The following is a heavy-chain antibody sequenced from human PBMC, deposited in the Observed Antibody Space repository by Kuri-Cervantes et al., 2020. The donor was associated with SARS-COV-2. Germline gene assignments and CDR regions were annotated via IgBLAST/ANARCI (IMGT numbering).Heavy chain of an antibody. CDR2: INHSGST. D-gene: IGHD6-25*01. V-gene: IGHV4-34*01. J-gene: IGHJ4*02. CDR3: ARQRPPIDY. Sequence: SETLSLTCAVFGGSFSAYYWNWIRQLPGKGLECIGEINHSGSTNYNPSLNSRVTISIDTSNNHFSLRPSSVAAADTAVYYCARQRPPIDYWGQGTLVTVSS. CDR1: GGSFSAYY.